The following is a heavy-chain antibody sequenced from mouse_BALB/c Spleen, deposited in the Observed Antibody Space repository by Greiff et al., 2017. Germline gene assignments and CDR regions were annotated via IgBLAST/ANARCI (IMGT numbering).Heavy chain of an antibody. Sequence: DVMLVESGGGLVKRGGSLKLSCAASGFAFSSYDMSWVRQTPEKRLEWVAYISSGGGSTYYPDTVKGRFTISRDNAKNTLYLQMSSLKSEDTAMYYCARHNYYDYDYAMDYWGQGTSVTVSS. D-gene: IGHD2-4*01. V-gene: IGHV5-12-1*01. CDR1: GFAFSSYD. J-gene: IGHJ4*01. CDR3: ARHNYYDYDYAMDY. CDR2: ISSGGGST.